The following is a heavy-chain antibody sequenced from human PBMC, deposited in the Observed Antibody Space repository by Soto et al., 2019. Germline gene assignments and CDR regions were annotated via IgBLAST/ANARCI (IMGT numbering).Heavy chain of an antibody. CDR2: IYYSGST. Sequence: PSETLSLTCTVSGGSISSYYWSWIRQPPGEGLEWIGYIYYSGSTNYNPSLKSRVTISVDTSKNQFSLKLSSVTAADTAVYYCARDVYKWRVDFWSGYYKGGFYDAFDIWGQGTMVTVSS. V-gene: IGHV4-59*01. CDR3: ARDVYKWRVDFWSGYYKGGFYDAFDI. D-gene: IGHD3-3*01. CDR1: GGSISSYY. J-gene: IGHJ3*02.